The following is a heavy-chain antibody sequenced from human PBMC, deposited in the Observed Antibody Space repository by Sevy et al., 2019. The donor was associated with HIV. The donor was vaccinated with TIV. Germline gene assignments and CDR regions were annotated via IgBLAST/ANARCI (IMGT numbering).Heavy chain of an antibody. CDR2: IYYSGNT. V-gene: IGHV4-31*03. CDR3: ARGGNYGMDV. J-gene: IGHJ6*02. Sequence: SETLSLTCTVSGGSISSGGYYWNWVRQHPETGLEWIGYIYYSGNTYYNPSFKSRVSITIDTSKNQFSLRLSSLTAADTAVYYCARGGNYGMDVWGQGTTVTVSS. D-gene: IGHD1-26*01. CDR1: GGSISSGGYY.